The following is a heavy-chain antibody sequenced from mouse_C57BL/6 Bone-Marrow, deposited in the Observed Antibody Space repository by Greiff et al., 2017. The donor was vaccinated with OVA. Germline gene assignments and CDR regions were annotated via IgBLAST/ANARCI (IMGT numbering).Heavy chain of an antibody. CDR2: ISSGGSYT. Sequence: EVQGVESGGDLVKPGGSLKLSCAASGFTFSSYGMSWVRQTPDKRLEWVATISSGGSYTDYPDSVKGRFTISRDNAKNTLYLQMSSLKSEDTAMYYCARRLLRPWYFDVWGTGTTVTVSS. CDR1: GFTFSSYG. CDR3: ARRLLRPWYFDV. D-gene: IGHD1-2*01. J-gene: IGHJ1*03. V-gene: IGHV5-6*01.